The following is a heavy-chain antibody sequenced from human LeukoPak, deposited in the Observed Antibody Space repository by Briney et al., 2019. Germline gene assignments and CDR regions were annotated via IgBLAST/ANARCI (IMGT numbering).Heavy chain of an antibody. CDR1: GFTVSSNY. J-gene: IGHJ4*02. CDR2: IYSGGST. CDR3: ARAVRYFLDY. D-gene: IGHD3-9*01. Sequence: GGSLRLSCAASGFTVSSNYMSWVRQAPGKGLEWVSVIYSGGSTYYADAVKGRFTISRDNSKNTLYPQMNSLRAEDTAVYYCARAVRYFLDYWGQGTLVTVSS. V-gene: IGHV3-66*02.